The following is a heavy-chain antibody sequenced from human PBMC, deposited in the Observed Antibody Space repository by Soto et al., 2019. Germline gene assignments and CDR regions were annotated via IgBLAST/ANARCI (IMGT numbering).Heavy chain of an antibody. V-gene: IGHV3-21*01. CDR2: ITSGGTYM. CDR3: ARDPMAGTYY. CDR1: GFTFSSYN. Sequence: GGSLRLSCAASGFTFSSYNMNWVRQAPGRGLEWVSSITSGGTYMYYADSVKGRFTISRDNAKNSLYLQMNSLTAEDTAVYYCARDPMAGTYYWGQGTLVTVSS. D-gene: IGHD6-19*01. J-gene: IGHJ4*02.